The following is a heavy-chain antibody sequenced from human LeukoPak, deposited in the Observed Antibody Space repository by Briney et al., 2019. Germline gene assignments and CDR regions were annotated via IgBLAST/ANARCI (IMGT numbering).Heavy chain of an antibody. V-gene: IGHV3-23*01. CDR1: GFTFSSYA. Sequence: GSLRLSCAASGFTFSSYAMSWVRQAPGKGLEWVSTISNSDGNTYYADSVKGRFTISRDNSKNTLYLQIYTLTAEDTAIYYCAKATGNLGNWGQGTQVTVSS. D-gene: IGHD1-1*01. CDR3: AKATGNLGN. CDR2: ISNSDGNT. J-gene: IGHJ4*02.